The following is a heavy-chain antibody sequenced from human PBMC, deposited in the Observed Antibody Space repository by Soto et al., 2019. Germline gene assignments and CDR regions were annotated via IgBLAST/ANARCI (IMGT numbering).Heavy chain of an antibody. Sequence: EVQLVESGGGLVQPGGSLRISCAASGFTFSSYWMSWVRQAPGKGLEWVANIKQDGSEKYYVDSVKGRFTISRDNAKNSLYLQIYSLSAEDRAVYYCARALSGSSSPTVYYYYYGMDVWGQGTTVTVSS. D-gene: IGHD3-10*01. CDR3: ARALSGSSSPTVYYYYYGMDV. CDR1: GFTFSSYW. V-gene: IGHV3-7*01. CDR2: IKQDGSEK. J-gene: IGHJ6*02.